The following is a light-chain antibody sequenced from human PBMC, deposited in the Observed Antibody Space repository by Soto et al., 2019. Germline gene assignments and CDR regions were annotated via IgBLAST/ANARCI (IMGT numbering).Light chain of an antibody. CDR2: QDT. V-gene: IGLV3-1*01. Sequence: SYELTQPPSVSVSPGQTASITCSGERLGDKYTCWYQQRPGQSPMLVIYQDTKRPSGIPERFSGSNSGNTATLTITGTQAVDEADYYCQVWDSSTIYVFGKRTKLTVL. J-gene: IGLJ1*01. CDR3: QVWDSSTIYV. CDR1: RLGDKY.